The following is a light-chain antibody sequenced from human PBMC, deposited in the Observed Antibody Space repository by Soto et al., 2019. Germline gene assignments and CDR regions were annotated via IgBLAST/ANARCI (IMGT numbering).Light chain of an antibody. J-gene: IGLJ2*01. CDR2: DVN. CDR1: SSDVGAYNY. V-gene: IGLV2-14*03. Sequence: QPASVSEFPGQSVTISCIGTSSDVGAYNYVSWYQQHPGKAPKLIIFDVNHRPSGISNRFSGSKSGNTASLTVSGLQADDEADYYCSSFTVMNTQVFGGGTKLTVL. CDR3: SSFTVMNTQV.